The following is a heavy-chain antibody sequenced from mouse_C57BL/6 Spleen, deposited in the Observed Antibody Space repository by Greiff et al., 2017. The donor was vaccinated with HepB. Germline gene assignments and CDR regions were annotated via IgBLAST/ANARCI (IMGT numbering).Heavy chain of an antibody. V-gene: IGHV5-4*01. D-gene: IGHD1-1*01. Sequence: DVQLVESGGGLVKPGGSLKLSCAASGFTFSSYAMSWVRQTPEKRLEWVATISDGGSYTYYPDNVKGRFTISRDNAKNNLYLQMSHLKSEDTAMYYCARGTTGYAMDYWGQGTSVTVSS. CDR1: GFTFSSYA. CDR2: ISDGGSYT. J-gene: IGHJ4*01. CDR3: ARGTTGYAMDY.